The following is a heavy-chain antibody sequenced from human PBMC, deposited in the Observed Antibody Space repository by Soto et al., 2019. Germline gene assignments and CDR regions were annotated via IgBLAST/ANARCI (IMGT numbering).Heavy chain of an antibody. D-gene: IGHD6-13*01. V-gene: IGHV3-23*01. J-gene: IGHJ6*02. CDR2: ISGSGGST. CDR1: GFTFSSYA. CDR3: ALGSSSSRRYYYYGMDV. Sequence: EVQLLESGGGLVQPGGSLRLSCAASGFTFSSYAMSWVRQAPGKGLEWVSAISGSGGSTYYADSVKGRFTISRDNSKNTLYLQMNSLRAEDTAVYYCALGSSSSRRYYYYGMDVWGQGTKVTVSS.